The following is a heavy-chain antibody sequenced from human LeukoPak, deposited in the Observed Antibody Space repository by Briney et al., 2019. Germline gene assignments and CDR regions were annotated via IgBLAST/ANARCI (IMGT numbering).Heavy chain of an antibody. D-gene: IGHD3-22*01. J-gene: IGHJ4*02. CDR2: IYTSGST. Sequence: SETLSLTCTVSGGSISSSSYYWGWIRQPAGKGLEWIGRIYTSGSTNYNSSLKSRVTMSVDTSKNQFSLKLSSVTAADTAVYYCARDRVGYYDSSGYARYFDYWGQGTLVTVSS. CDR3: ARDRVGYYDSSGYARYFDY. V-gene: IGHV4-61*02. CDR1: GGSISSSSYY.